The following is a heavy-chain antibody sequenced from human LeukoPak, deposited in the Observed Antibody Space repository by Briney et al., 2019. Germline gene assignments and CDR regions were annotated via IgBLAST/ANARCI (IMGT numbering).Heavy chain of an antibody. V-gene: IGHV1-69*04. CDR2: IIPILGIA. CDR1: GGTFSSYA. D-gene: IGHD2-15*01. J-gene: IGHJ5*02. CDR3: ATIPLGSSYSCNWFDP. Sequence: SVKVSCKASGGTFSSYAISWVRQAPGQGLEWMGRIIPILGIANYAQKFQGRVTITADKSTSTAYMELSSLRSEDTAVYYCATIPLGSSYSCNWFDPWGQGTLVTVSS.